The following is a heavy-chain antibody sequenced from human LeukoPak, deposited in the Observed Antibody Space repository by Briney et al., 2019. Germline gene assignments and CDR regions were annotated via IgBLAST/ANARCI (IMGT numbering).Heavy chain of an antibody. CDR1: GYTFTSYY. J-gene: IGHJ5*02. V-gene: IGHV1-46*01. Sequence: ASVKVSCKASGYTFTSYYMHWVRQAPGQGLEWMGIINPSGGSTSYAQKFQGRVTMTRDTSTSTVYMELSSLRSEDTAVYYCARDLNRYFDCSYTFDPWGQGTLVTVSS. D-gene: IGHD3-9*01. CDR3: ARDLNRYFDCSYTFDP. CDR2: INPSGGST.